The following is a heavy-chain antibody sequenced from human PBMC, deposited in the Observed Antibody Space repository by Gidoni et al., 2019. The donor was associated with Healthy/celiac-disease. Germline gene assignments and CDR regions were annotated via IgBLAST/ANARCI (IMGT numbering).Heavy chain of an antibody. CDR3: ARGGYQNYYYYGMDV. J-gene: IGHJ6*02. D-gene: IGHD5-18*01. CDR1: GGTFSSYA. Sequence: QVQLVQSGAEVKKPGSSVKVSCKASGGTFSSYAISWVRQAPGQGLEWMGRIIPILGIANYAQKFQGRVTITADKSTSTAYMELSSLRSEDTAVYYCARGGYQNYYYYGMDVWGQGTTVTVSS. V-gene: IGHV1-69*04. CDR2: IIPILGIA.